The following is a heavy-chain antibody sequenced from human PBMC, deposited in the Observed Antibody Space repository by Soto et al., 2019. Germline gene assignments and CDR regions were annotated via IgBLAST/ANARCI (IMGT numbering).Heavy chain of an antibody. D-gene: IGHD3-9*01. CDR3: ARAQYYDILTGYYPQTYYFDY. J-gene: IGHJ4*02. CDR2: IISIFGTA. CDR1: GGTFSSYA. V-gene: IGHV1-69*01. Sequence: QVQLVQSGAEVKKPGSSVKVSCKASGGTFSSYAISWVRQSPGQGLEWMGGIISIFGTAHYAQKFQGRVTITADECTSTVYMELSSVRSEDAAVYYCARAQYYDILTGYYPQTYYFDYWGQGTLVTVSS.